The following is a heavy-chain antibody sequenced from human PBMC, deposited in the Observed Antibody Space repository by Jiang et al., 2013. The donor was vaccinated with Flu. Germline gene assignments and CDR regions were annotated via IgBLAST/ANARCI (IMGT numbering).Heavy chain of an antibody. CDR2: IDWDDDK. D-gene: IGHD5-12*01. CDR1: GFSLSTSGMC. CDR3: ARSTRGYSGYDYGTIFDY. Sequence: KPTQTLTLTCTFSGFSLSTSGMCVSWIRQPPGKALEWLARIDWDDDKYYSTSLKTRLTISKDTSKNQVVLTMTNMDPVDTATYYCARSTRGYSGYDYGTIFDYWGQGTLVTVSS. V-gene: IGHV2-70*11. J-gene: IGHJ4*02.